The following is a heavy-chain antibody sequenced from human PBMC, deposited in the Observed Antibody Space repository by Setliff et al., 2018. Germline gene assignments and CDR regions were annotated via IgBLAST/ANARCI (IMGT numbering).Heavy chain of an antibody. CDR3: ARGEVATVRGYYYYYYMDV. Sequence: SVKVSCKASGGTFSSYAISWVRQAPGQGLEWMGGIIPIFGTANYAQKFQGRVTITADESTSTAYMELSSLRSEDTAVYYCARGEVATVRGYYYYYYMDVWGKGTTVTGLL. D-gene: IGHD5-12*01. CDR2: IIPIFGTA. V-gene: IGHV1-69*13. J-gene: IGHJ6*03. CDR1: GGTFSSYA.